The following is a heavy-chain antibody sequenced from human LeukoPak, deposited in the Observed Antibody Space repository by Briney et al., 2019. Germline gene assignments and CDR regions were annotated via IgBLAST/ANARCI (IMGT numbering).Heavy chain of an antibody. J-gene: IGHJ4*02. V-gene: IGHV3-21*01. CDR3: ARPIAAVGVDY. CDR2: ISSSSSYI. CDR1: GFTFSSYS. D-gene: IGHD6-13*01. Sequence: PGGSLRLSCAASGFTFSSYSMNWFRQAPGKGLEWVSSISSSSSYIYYADSEKGRFTISRDNAKNSLYLQMNSLRAEDTAVYYCARPIAAVGVDYWGQGTLVTVSS.